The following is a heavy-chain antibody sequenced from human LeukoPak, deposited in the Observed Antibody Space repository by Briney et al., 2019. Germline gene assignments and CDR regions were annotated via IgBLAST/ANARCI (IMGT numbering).Heavy chain of an antibody. CDR1: GYSFTSHY. CDR3: ATPAVAGTASHYDFDY. D-gene: IGHD6-19*01. J-gene: IGHJ4*02. CDR2: INPSGSST. Sequence: GASVKVSCKASGYSFTSHYMHWVRQAPGQGLEWMGLINPSGSSTLYAQKFQGRVTMTRDMSTTTDYMELSSLRSEDTAVYYCATPAVAGTASHYDFDYWGQGTLVTVSS. V-gene: IGHV1-46*01.